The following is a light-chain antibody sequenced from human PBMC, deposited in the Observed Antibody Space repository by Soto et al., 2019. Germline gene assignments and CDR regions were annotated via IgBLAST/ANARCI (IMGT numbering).Light chain of an antibody. CDR3: CSDASSSSYV. J-gene: IGLJ1*01. Sequence: QSPLAQPASVCWSPGQSITISCSVTTCGVGGYNLVSWYQQHTAKAPKLLIYEGTPRPSGVSSRFSGSKSGNTASLTISGLQAEDEADYYCCSDASSSSYVFGTGTKVTVL. CDR2: EGT. V-gene: IGLV2-23*01. CDR1: TCGVGGYNL.